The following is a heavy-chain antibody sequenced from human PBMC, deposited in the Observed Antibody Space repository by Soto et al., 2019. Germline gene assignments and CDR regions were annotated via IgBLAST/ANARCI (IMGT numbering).Heavy chain of an antibody. D-gene: IGHD6-19*01. J-gene: IGHJ4*02. CDR2: ISSNGGST. Sequence: EVQLVESGGGLVQPGGSLRLSCAASGFTFTSYAMHWVRQAPGKGLEYVSAISSNGGSTYYANSVKGRFTISRDNSKNTLQLQMGRLRDEDMAVYYCARQWLAAYCFDSWGQGTLVTVSS. V-gene: IGHV3-64*01. CDR3: ARQWLAAYCFDS. CDR1: GFTFTSYA.